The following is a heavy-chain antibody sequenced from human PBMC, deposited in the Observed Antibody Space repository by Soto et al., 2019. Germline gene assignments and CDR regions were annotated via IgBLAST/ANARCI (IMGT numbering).Heavy chain of an antibody. V-gene: IGHV4-59*01. CDR1: GGSISSYY. CDR3: ARRIAAAGTKGVYYYYGMDV. J-gene: IGHJ6*02. CDR2: IYYSGST. Sequence: PSETLSLTCTVSGGSISSYYWSWIRQPPGKGLEWIGYIYYSGSTNYNPSLKSRVTISVDTSKNQFSLKLSSVTAADTAVYYFARRIAAAGTKGVYYYYGMDVWGQGTTVTVSS. D-gene: IGHD6-13*01.